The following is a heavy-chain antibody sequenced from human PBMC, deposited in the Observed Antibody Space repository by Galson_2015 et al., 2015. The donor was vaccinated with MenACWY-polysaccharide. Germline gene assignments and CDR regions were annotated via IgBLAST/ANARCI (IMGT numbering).Heavy chain of an antibody. CDR2: IKQDGSEK. J-gene: IGHJ6*02. Sequence: SLRLSCAASGFTFGSYWMSWVRQAPGKGLEWVANIKQDGSEKYYVDSVKGRFTISRDNAKNSLYLQMNSLRAEDTAVYYCERDSSDFDSLFSLMDVWGQATTVTVSS. D-gene: IGHD3-9*01. CDR1: GFTFGSYW. V-gene: IGHV3-7*01. CDR3: ERDSSDFDSLFSLMDV.